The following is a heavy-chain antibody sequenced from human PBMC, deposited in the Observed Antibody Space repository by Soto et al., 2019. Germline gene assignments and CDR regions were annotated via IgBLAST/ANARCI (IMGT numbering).Heavy chain of an antibody. J-gene: IGHJ4*02. CDR3: ARASYSVSYYFDY. V-gene: IGHV1-3*01. CDR2: INAGNGNT. CDR1: GYTFTTYT. Sequence: QVQLVQSGAEVKKPGASVKVSCKASGYTFTTYTMHWVRQAPGQRLEWLGWINAGNGNTIYSQNFQGRVTIARDTSASTAYMERSSLRSEDTAVYFCARASYSVSYYFDYWGQGTLVTVSS. D-gene: IGHD1-26*01.